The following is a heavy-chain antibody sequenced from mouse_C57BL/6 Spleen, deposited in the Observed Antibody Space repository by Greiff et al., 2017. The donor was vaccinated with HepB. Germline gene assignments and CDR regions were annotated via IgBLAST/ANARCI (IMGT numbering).Heavy chain of an antibody. Sequence: QVQLQQSGAELARPGASVKLSCKASGYTFTSYGISWVKQRTGQGLEWIGEIYPRSGNTYYNEKFKGKATLTADKSSSTAYMELRSLTSEDSAVYFFARTGSYWYFDVWGTGTTVTVSS. CDR2: IYPRSGNT. CDR1: GYTFTSYG. V-gene: IGHV1-81*01. D-gene: IGHD4-1*01. CDR3: ARTGSYWYFDV. J-gene: IGHJ1*03.